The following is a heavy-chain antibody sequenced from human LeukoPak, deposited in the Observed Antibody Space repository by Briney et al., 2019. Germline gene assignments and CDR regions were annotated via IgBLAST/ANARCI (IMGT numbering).Heavy chain of an antibody. V-gene: IGHV1-69*13. J-gene: IGHJ4*02. CDR1: GGTFSSYA. CDR3: ASVRSYSGYDLYYFDY. CDR2: IIPIFGTA. Sequence: GASVKVSCKASGGTFSSYAISWVRQAPGQGLEWMGGIIPIFGTANYAQKFQGRVTITADESTSTAYMELSSLRSKDTAVYYCASVRSYSGYDLYYFDYWGQGTLATVSS. D-gene: IGHD5-12*01.